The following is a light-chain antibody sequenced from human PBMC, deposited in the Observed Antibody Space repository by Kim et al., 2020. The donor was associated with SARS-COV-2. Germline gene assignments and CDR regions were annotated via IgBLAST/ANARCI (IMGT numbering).Light chain of an antibody. V-gene: IGLV4-69*01. CDR2: LTGDGRH. CDR1: KGQNSHA. CDR3: QTWGTGGV. Sequence: GATINRPCTLNKGQNSHAIEWHQQQQGKGPRYLMRLTGDGRHNRGDGIPDRFSGSSSGAERYLTIASVQPEDEADYYCQTWGTGGVFGGGTQLTVL. J-gene: IGLJ3*02.